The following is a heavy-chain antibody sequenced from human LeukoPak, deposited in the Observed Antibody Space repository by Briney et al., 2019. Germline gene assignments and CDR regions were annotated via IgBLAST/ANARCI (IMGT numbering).Heavy chain of an antibody. CDR3: ATAAHSGYDMDGMDV. V-gene: IGHV1-24*01. J-gene: IGHJ6*02. Sequence: ASVKVSCKVSGYTLTELSMHWVRQAPGKGLEWMGGFDPEDGETIYAQKFQGRVTMTEDTSTDTAYVELSSLRSEDTAVYYCATAAHSGYDMDGMDVWGQGTTVTVSS. D-gene: IGHD5-12*01. CDR1: GYTLTELS. CDR2: FDPEDGET.